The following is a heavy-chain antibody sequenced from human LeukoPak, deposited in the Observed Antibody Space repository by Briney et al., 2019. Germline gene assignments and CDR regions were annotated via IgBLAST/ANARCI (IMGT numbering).Heavy chain of an antibody. D-gene: IGHD1-26*01. CDR2: INPNSGGT. CDR1: GYTFTVYH. CDR3: SRELGGSYFDY. V-gene: IGHV1-2*02. Sequence: ASVKVSCKASGYTFTVYHLHWVRQAPGQGLEWMGWINPNSGGTVYAQKFQGRVTMTRDTSISTAYMDLSSLRSDDTAVYYCSRELGGSYFDYWGQGTLVTVSS. J-gene: IGHJ4*02.